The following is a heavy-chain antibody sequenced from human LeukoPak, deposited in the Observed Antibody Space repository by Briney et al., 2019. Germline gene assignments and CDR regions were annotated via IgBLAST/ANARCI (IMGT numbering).Heavy chain of an antibody. Sequence: PGGSLRLSCAASGFTFSNYAMSWVRQAPGKGLEWVSAISGSGDSTYYADSVKGRFTISRDNSKNTLYLQMNSLRAEDTAVYYCAKDLGGDYVWGMDVWGQGTTVTVSS. D-gene: IGHD4-17*01. CDR3: AKDLGGDYVWGMDV. CDR1: GFTFSNYA. CDR2: ISGSGDST. J-gene: IGHJ6*02. V-gene: IGHV3-23*01.